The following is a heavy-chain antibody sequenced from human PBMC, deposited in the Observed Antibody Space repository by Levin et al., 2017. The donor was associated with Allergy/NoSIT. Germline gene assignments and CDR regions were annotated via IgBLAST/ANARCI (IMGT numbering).Heavy chain of an antibody. V-gene: IGHV3-74*01. CDR1: GFTFSNYW. D-gene: IGHD3-3*01. CDR2: INSDGSST. CDR3: ASRGDWSNYYMID. J-gene: IGHJ4*02. Sequence: QAGESLKISCAASGFTFSNYWMHWVRQAPGKGLVWVSRINSDGSSTSYADSVRGRFTISRDNAKNTLYLQMNSLRAEDTAVYYCASRGDWSNYYMIDWGQGTLVTVSS.